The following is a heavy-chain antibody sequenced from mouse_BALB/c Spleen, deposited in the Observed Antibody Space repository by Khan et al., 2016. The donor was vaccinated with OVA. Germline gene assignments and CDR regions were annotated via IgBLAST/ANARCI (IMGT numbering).Heavy chain of an antibody. V-gene: IGHV1-77*01. Sequence: QVQLQQSGAELARPGASVKLSCKTSGYTFTDFYINWVKQRTGQGLEWIGDIYTGSANTYYNEKFKGKATLTVDKSSSTAYMQLSSLTSEDSAVYFVARSGSGSFGFWGQGTLVTVSA. CDR3: ARSGSGSFGF. J-gene: IGHJ3*01. D-gene: IGHD2-2*01. CDR2: IYTGSANT. CDR1: GYTFTDFY.